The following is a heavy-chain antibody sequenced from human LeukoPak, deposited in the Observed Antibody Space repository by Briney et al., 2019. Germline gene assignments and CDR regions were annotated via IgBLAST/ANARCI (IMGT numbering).Heavy chain of an antibody. D-gene: IGHD3-16*02. CDR3: ARGRGIMITFGGVIAPYYFDC. Sequence: SETLSLTCAVYGGSFSGYYWSWIRQPPGKGLEWIGEINHSGSTNYNPSLKSRVTISVDTSKNQFSLKLSSVTAADTAVYYCARGRGIMITFGGVIAPYYFDCWGQGTLVTVSS. CDR2: INHSGST. J-gene: IGHJ4*02. V-gene: IGHV4-34*01. CDR1: GGSFSGYY.